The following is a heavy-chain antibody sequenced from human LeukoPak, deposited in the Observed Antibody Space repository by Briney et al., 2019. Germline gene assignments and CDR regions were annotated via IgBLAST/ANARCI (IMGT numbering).Heavy chain of an antibody. V-gene: IGHV3-23*01. D-gene: IGHD3-10*01. CDR2: ITGSGDTT. J-gene: IGHJ4*02. CDR1: GFILSSYA. Sequence: GGSLRLSCAASGFILSSYAMSWVRQAPGKGLEWVSTITGSGDTTYYTDSVKGRFTISNDTSKSTLYLQMNSLRAEDTAVYYCATGQFGESQNDYWGQGTLVTVSS. CDR3: ATGQFGESQNDY.